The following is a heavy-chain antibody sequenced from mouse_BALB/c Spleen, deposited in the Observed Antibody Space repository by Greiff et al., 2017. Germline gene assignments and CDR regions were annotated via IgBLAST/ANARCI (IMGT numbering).Heavy chain of an antibody. CDR2: ISNGGGST. CDR3: AKGYDYDGGMFAY. J-gene: IGHJ3*01. D-gene: IGHD2-4*01. Sequence: EVKLMESGGGLVQPGGSRKLSCAASGFTFSSYTMSWVRQTPEKRLEWVAYISNGGGSTYYPDTVKGRFTISRDNAKNTLYLQMSSLKSEDTAMYYCAKGYDYDGGMFAYWGQGTLVTVSA. V-gene: IGHV5-12-2*01. CDR1: GFTFSSYT.